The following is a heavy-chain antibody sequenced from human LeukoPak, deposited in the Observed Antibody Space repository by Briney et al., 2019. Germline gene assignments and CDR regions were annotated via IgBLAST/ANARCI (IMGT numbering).Heavy chain of an antibody. CDR3: ATSALGVGDYYYYGMDV. J-gene: IGHJ6*02. Sequence: SVKASCKASGGTFSSYAISWVRQAPGQGLEWMGGIIPIFGTANYAQKFQGRVTITADESTSTAYMELSSLRSEDTAVYYCATSALGVGDYYYYGMDVWGQGTTVTVSS. V-gene: IGHV1-69*13. CDR2: IIPIFGTA. D-gene: IGHD3-16*01. CDR1: GGTFSSYA.